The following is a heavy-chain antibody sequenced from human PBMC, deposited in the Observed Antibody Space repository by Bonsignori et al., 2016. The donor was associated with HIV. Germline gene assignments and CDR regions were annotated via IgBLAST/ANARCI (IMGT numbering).Heavy chain of an antibody. D-gene: IGHD5-12*01. V-gene: IGHV4-4*07. Sequence: SETLSLTCTVSDDSISTYYWSWIRQPAGKGLEWLGRVNTRGYSFYNPTLKSRVTMSVDTSKNQVSLSLKSVTAADTAIFYCAREGYTGRSYYMDVWGKGTTVTVSS. CDR1: DDSISTYY. J-gene: IGHJ6*03. CDR3: AREGYTGRSYYMDV. CDR2: VNTRGYS.